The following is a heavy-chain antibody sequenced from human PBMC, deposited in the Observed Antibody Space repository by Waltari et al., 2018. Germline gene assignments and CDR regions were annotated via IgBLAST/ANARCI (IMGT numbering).Heavy chain of an antibody. J-gene: IGHJ4*02. CDR3: ARGLIAAGGRYFDY. Sequence: QVQLVESGGGVVQPGRSRRLSCSASGFAFSSYAMHLVRPAPGKGLEWVAVISYDGSNKYYADSVKGRFTISRDNSKNTLYLQMNSLRAEDTAVYYCARGLIAAGGRYFDYWGQGTLVTVSS. CDR2: ISYDGSNK. V-gene: IGHV3-30-3*01. D-gene: IGHD6-25*01. CDR1: GFAFSSYA.